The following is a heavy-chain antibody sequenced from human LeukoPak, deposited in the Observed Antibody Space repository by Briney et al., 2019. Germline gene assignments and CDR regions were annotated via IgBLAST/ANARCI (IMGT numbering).Heavy chain of an antibody. Sequence: SETLSLTCAVSGGSISSGGYSWSWIRQPPGGGLEWIGYIYHSGSTYYNPSLKSRVTISVDRSKNQFSLKLSSVTAADTAVYYCARTSSGWPFDYWGQGTLVTVSS. D-gene: IGHD6-19*01. J-gene: IGHJ4*02. CDR1: GGSISSGGYS. CDR2: IYHSGST. CDR3: ARTSSGWPFDY. V-gene: IGHV4-30-2*01.